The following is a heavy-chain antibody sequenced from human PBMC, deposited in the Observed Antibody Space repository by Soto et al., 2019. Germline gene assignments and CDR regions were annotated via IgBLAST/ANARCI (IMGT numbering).Heavy chain of an antibody. V-gene: IGHV3-21*01. CDR1: GFTFSSYS. D-gene: IGHD3-3*01. Sequence: GGSLRLSCAASGFTFSSYSMNWVRQAPGKGLEWVSSISSSSSYIYYADSVKGRFTISRDNAKNSLYLQMNSLRAEDTAVYYCARGSGPYDFWSGYPGTMDVWGKGTTVTVSS. CDR3: ARGSGPYDFWSGYPGTMDV. CDR2: ISSSSSYI. J-gene: IGHJ6*03.